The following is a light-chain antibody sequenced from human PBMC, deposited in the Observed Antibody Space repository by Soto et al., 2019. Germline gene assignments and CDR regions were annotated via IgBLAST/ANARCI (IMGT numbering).Light chain of an antibody. CDR2: GVS. V-gene: IGKV3-15*01. Sequence: VMLQSAATLSVYPGESVTLSCRASQLFSSNLAWYQHKPGQAPRLLIYGVSTRDTGVPDRFSGSASGTDFTLTISSLQSEDFAVYYCQQYEKWPPSITFGQRTRLAIK. CDR1: QLFSSN. J-gene: IGKJ5*01. CDR3: QQYEKWPPSIT.